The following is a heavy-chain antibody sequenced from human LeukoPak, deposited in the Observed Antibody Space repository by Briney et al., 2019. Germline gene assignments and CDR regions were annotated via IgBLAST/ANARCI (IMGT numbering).Heavy chain of an antibody. J-gene: IGHJ3*02. CDR1: GDSISSYY. V-gene: IGHV4-59*08. Sequence: PSETLSLTCTVSGDSISSYYYSWIRQPAGKGLEWIGYIYYSGSTNYNPPLKSRVTISVDTSKNQFSLKLSSVTAADTAVYYCARQHCSSTSCYDAFDIWGQGTMVTVSS. D-gene: IGHD2-2*01. CDR3: ARQHCSSTSCYDAFDI. CDR2: IYYSGST.